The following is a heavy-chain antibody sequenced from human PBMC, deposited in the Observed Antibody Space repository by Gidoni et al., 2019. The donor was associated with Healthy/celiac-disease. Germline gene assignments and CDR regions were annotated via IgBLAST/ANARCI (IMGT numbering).Heavy chain of an antibody. CDR3: ATTYYYDSSGYPIYGMDV. Sequence: ELQLVRSGAEVTKPGVSLKISCKVSGYSFTSYWIGWVRQMPGKGLEWMGSIYPGDSDTRYSPSFQGEVTILADKSISTAYLQWSSLKASDTAMDYCATTYYYDSSGYPIYGMDVWGQGTTVTVSS. CDR1: GYSFTSYW. CDR2: IYPGDSDT. J-gene: IGHJ6*02. V-gene: IGHV5-51*01. D-gene: IGHD3-22*01.